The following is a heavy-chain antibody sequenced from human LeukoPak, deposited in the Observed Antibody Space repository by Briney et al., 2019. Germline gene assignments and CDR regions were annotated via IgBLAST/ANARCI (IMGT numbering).Heavy chain of an antibody. CDR2: ISSSSSYI. CDR3: ARDAEYSRTYYYYYYMDV. D-gene: IGHD6-6*01. V-gene: IGHV3-21*01. J-gene: IGHJ6*03. CDR1: GFTFSSYS. Sequence: GGSLRLSCAASGFTFSSYSMNWVRQAPGKGLEWVSSISSSSSYIYYADSVKGRFTISRDNAKNSLYLQMNSLRAEDTAVYYCARDAEYSRTYYYYYYMDVWGKGTTVTVSS.